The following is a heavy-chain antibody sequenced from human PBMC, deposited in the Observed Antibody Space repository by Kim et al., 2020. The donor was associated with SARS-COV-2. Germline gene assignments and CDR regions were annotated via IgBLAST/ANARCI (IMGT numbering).Heavy chain of an antibody. CDR2: GST. CDR3: ARLSSDCDY. V-gene: IGHV4-39*01. Sequence: GSTYYTPFLKSRVTISVDTSKNQFSLKLSSVTAADTAVYYCARLSSDCDYWGQGTLVTVSS. D-gene: IGHD6-19*01. J-gene: IGHJ4*02.